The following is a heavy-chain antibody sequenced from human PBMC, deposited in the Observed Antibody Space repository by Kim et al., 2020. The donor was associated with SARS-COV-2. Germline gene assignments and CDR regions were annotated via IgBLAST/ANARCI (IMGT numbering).Heavy chain of an antibody. Sequence: ASVKVSCKTSGYIFTNYAIHWVRQAPGQGVEWMGYINIGNGDTRYSQNFQGRVSLTTDTSASTAYMELISLRSDDSAVYYCARNILRTTTLDYWGQGTLVTVSS. J-gene: IGHJ4*02. D-gene: IGHD5-12*01. CDR2: INIGNGDT. V-gene: IGHV1-3*04. CDR3: ARNILRTTTLDY. CDR1: GYIFTNYA.